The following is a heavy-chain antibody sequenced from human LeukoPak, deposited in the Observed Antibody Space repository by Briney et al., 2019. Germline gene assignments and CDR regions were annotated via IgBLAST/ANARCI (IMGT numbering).Heavy chain of an antibody. CDR1: GYTFTAYY. D-gene: IGHD5-18*01. J-gene: IGHJ4*02. V-gene: IGHV1-2*02. Sequence: ASVKVSCKASGYTFTAYYIHWVRQAHGQGLEWMGWINPNIGGTNYAQQFQGRVTMTRDTSINTAYMELSRLRSDDTAVYYCVRGEYSYGYDYWGQGTLVTVSS. CDR3: VRGEYSYGYDY. CDR2: INPNIGGT.